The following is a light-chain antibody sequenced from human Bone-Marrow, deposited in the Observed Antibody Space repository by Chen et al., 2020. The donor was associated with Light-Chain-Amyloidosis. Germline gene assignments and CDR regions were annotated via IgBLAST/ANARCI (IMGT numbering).Light chain of an antibody. J-gene: IGLJ3*02. CDR2: DDS. CDR1: NIGSTS. CDR3: QVWDRSSDRPV. V-gene: IGLV3-21*02. Sequence: SYVLTQSSSVSVAPGQTATIACGGNNIGSTSVHWYQQTPGQAPLLVVYDDSDRPSGIPERLSGSNSGNTATLTISRVEAGDGADYYCQVWDRSSDRPVFGGGTKLTVL.